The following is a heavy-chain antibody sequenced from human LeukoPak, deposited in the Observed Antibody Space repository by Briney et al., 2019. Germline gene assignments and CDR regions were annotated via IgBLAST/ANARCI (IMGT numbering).Heavy chain of an antibody. Sequence: GGSLRLSCAASGFTFDDYAMHWVRQAPGKGLEWVSAINWNSGNIGYADSVKGRFTISRDNSKNTLYLQMNSLRAEDTAVYYCAKDPDCTSGICYTFFDYWGQGTLVTVSS. V-gene: IGHV3-9*01. CDR2: INWNSGNI. J-gene: IGHJ4*02. CDR1: GFTFDDYA. CDR3: AKDPDCTSGICYTFFDY. D-gene: IGHD2-8*01.